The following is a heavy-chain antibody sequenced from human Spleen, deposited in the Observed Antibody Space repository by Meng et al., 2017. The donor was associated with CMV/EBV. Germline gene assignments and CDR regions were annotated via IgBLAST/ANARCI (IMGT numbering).Heavy chain of an antibody. CDR3: ARAGPIRPLDY. Sequence: GGSLRLSCVASGFTFSSYAMSWVRQAPGKGLEWVSSISSSSSYIYDADSVKGRFTISRDNAKNSLYLQLNSLRAEDSAVYYCARAGPIRPLDYWGQGTLVTVSS. V-gene: IGHV3-21*01. CDR1: GFTFSSYA. J-gene: IGHJ4*02. CDR2: ISSSSSYI.